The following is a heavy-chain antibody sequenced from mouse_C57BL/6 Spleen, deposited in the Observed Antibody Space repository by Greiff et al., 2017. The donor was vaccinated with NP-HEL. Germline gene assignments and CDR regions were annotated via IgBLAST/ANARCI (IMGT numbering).Heavy chain of an antibody. CDR3: ARHKRPYYYGSSHYYAMDY. V-gene: IGHV5-9*01. D-gene: IGHD1-1*01. J-gene: IGHJ4*01. CDR2: ISGGGGNT. Sequence: EVQGVESGGGLVKPGGSLKLSCAASGFTFSSYTMSWVRQTPEKRLEWVATISGGGGNTYYPDSVTGRFTISRDNAKNTLYLQMSSLRSEDTALYYCARHKRPYYYGSSHYYAMDYWGQGTSVTVSS. CDR1: GFTFSSYT.